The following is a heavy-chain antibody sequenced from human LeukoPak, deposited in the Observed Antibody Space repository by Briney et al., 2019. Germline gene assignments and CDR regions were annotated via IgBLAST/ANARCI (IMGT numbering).Heavy chain of an antibody. J-gene: IGHJ3*02. CDR1: GFTFDDYA. CDR2: ISWNSGSI. V-gene: IGHV3-9*01. D-gene: IGHD3-22*01. Sequence: PGRSLRLSCAASGFTFDDYAMHWVRHAPGKGLEWASGISWNSGSIGYADSVKGRFTISRDNAKNSLYLQMNSLRAEDTAVYYCARDIPSSGYPHDAFDIWGQGTMVTVSS. CDR3: ARDIPSSGYPHDAFDI.